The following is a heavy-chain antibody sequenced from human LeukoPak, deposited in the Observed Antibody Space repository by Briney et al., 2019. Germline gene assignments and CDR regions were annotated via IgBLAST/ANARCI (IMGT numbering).Heavy chain of an antibody. D-gene: IGHD3-16*01. J-gene: IGHJ6*02. CDR3: VKASPTSTQGMDV. V-gene: IGHV3-9*01. CDR1: GFFFDEFA. Sequence: PGGSLRPSCAASGFFFDEFAMHWVRQVQGKGLEWVSEISGNGFTIGYAESVKGRFTISRDNAKDSLYLQMDSLRPEDTALYYCVKASPTSTQGMDVWGQGTSVTVSS. CDR2: ISGNGFTI.